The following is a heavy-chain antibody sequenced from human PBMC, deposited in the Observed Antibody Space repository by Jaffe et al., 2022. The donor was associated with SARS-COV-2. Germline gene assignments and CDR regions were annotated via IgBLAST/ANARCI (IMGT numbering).Heavy chain of an antibody. V-gene: IGHV5-51*01. D-gene: IGHD3-9*01. CDR3: ARHRSYYDILTGLRPYYYMDV. Sequence: EVQLVQSGAEVKKPGESLKISCKGSGYSFTSYWIGWVRQMPGKGLEWMGIIYPGDSDTRYSPSFQGQVTISADKSISTAYLQWSSLKASDTAMYYCARHRSYYDILTGLRPYYYMDVWGKGTTVTVSS. CDR2: IYPGDSDT. CDR1: GYSFTSYW. J-gene: IGHJ6*03.